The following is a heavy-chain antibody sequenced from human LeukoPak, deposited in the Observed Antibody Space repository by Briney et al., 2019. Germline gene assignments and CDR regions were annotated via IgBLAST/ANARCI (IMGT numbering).Heavy chain of an antibody. CDR3: ARAPSYCGGDCTVYFDY. CDR1: GGSVSSGNYY. J-gene: IGHJ4*02. Sequence: PSETLSLTCTVSGGSVSSGNYYWSWIRQPPGKGLEWITYFYYGGRTNYNPSLRSRVTVSVDTSKNQFSLKLNSVTAADTAVYYCARAPSYCGGDCTVYFDYWGQGTLVTVSS. D-gene: IGHD2-21*02. V-gene: IGHV4-61*01. CDR2: FYYGGRT.